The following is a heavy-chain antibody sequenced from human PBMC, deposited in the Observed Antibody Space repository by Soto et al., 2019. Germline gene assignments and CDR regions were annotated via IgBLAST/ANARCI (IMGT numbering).Heavy chain of an antibody. Sequence: RLSCAASGFTFSSYSMNWVRQAPGKGLEWVSSISSSSSYIYYADSVKGRFTISRDNAKNSLYLQMNSLRAEDTAVYYCARVAPSGSWEFDYWGQGTLVTVSS. CDR2: ISSSSSYI. D-gene: IGHD1-26*01. CDR1: GFTFSSYS. V-gene: IGHV3-21*01. J-gene: IGHJ4*02. CDR3: ARVAPSGSWEFDY.